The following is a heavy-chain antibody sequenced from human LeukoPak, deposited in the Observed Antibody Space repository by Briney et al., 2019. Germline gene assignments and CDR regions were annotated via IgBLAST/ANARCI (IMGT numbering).Heavy chain of an antibody. Sequence: GGSLRLSCAASGFTVSSNYMSWVRQAPGKGLEWVSVIYSGGSTYYADSVKGRFTISRDNSKNTLYLQMNSLRAEDTAVYYCARVSCYGSGSGYWGQGTLVTVSS. J-gene: IGHJ4*02. CDR3: ARVSCYGSGSGY. V-gene: IGHV3-66*01. CDR1: GFTVSSNY. CDR2: IYSGGST. D-gene: IGHD3-10*01.